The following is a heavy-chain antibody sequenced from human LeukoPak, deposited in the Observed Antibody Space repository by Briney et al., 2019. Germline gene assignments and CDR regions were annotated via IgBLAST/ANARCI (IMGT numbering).Heavy chain of an antibody. CDR3: ARERANWFDP. CDR2: IIPIFGTA. V-gene: IGHV1-69*13. J-gene: IGHJ5*02. CDR1: GGTLSSYA. Sequence: ASVKVSCKASGGTLSSYAISWVRQAPGQGLEWMGGIIPIFGTANYAQKFQGRVTITADESTSTAYMELSSLRSEDTAVYYCARERANWFDPWGQGTPVTVSS.